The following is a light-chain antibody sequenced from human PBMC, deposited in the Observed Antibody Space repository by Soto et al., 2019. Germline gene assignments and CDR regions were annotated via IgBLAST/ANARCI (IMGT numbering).Light chain of an antibody. CDR2: AVS. J-gene: IGLJ2*01. CDR3: SSYTSSSTPHVV. Sequence: QSALTQPASVSGSPGQSITISCTGTSSDVGGYNYVSWYQQHPGKAPKLMIYAVSNRPSGVSNRFSGSKSGNTASLTSSGLQAEDEADYYCSSYTSSSTPHVVFGGGTKLTDL. CDR1: SSDVGGYNY. V-gene: IGLV2-14*01.